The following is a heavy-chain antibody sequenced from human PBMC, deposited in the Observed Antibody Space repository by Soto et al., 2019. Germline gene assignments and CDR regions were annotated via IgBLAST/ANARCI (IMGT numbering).Heavy chain of an antibody. J-gene: IGHJ6*02. CDR3: ARDVGQEHGRDYYYYYGMGV. CDR2: IIPIFGTA. D-gene: IGHD1-26*01. V-gene: IGHV1-69*13. Sequence: GASVKVSCKASGGTFSSYAISWVRQAPGQGLEWMGGIIPIFGTANYAQKFQGRVTITADESTSTAYMELSSLRSEDTAVYYCARDVGQEHGRDYYYYYGMGVWGQGTTVTVSS. CDR1: GGTFSSYA.